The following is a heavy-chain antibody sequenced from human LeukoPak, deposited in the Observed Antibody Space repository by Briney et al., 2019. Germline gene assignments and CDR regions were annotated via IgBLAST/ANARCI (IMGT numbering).Heavy chain of an antibody. CDR2: ISSSSSYI. Sequence: GGSLRLSCAASGFTFSSYSMNWVRQAPGKGLEWVSSISSSSSYIYYADSVKGRFTISRDNAKNSLYLQMNSLRAEDTAVYYCARMTGYSYGIDYWGQGTLVTVSS. V-gene: IGHV3-21*01. J-gene: IGHJ4*02. CDR1: GFTFSSYS. D-gene: IGHD5-18*01. CDR3: ARMTGYSYGIDY.